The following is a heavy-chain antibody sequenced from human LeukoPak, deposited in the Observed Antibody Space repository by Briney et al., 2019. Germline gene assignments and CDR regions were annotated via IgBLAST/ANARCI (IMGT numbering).Heavy chain of an antibody. CDR1: GFTFSSYA. J-gene: IGHJ4*02. CDR3: TTDLYCTNGVCYTGSSNDY. V-gene: IGHV3-30-3*01. D-gene: IGHD2-8*01. Sequence: GGSLRLSCAASGFTFSSYAMHWVRQAPGKGLKWVAVISYDGSNKYYADSVKGRFTISRDNSKNTLYLQMNSLKTEDTAVYYCTTDLYCTNGVCYTGSSNDYWSQGTLVTVSS. CDR2: ISYDGSNK.